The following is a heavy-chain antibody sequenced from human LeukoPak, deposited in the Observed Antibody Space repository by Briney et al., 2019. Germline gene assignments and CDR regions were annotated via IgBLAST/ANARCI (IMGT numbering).Heavy chain of an antibody. Sequence: ASVKVSCKASGYTFTSYYMHWVRQAPGQGLEWMGIINPSGGSTSYAQKFQGRVTMTRDMSTSTDYMELSSLRSEDTAVYYCAKGFIAENDYWGQGTLVTVSS. CDR3: AKGFIAENDY. CDR1: GYTFTSYY. V-gene: IGHV1-46*01. D-gene: IGHD6-13*01. CDR2: INPSGGST. J-gene: IGHJ4*02.